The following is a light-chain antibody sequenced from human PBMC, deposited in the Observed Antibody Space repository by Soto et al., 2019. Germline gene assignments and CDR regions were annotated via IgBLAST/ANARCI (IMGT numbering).Light chain of an antibody. CDR1: SSNIGNNY. J-gene: IGLJ2*01. CDR2: DNN. V-gene: IGLV1-51*01. CDR3: RTWDTSLSAGV. Sequence: QSVLTQPPSVSAAPGQTVTISCSGSSSNIGNNYVSWYQQLPGTAPKLLIYDNNKRPSGIPHRFSGSKSGTSATLGITGLQTGDKADYYCRTWDTSLSAGVFGGGTKLTV.